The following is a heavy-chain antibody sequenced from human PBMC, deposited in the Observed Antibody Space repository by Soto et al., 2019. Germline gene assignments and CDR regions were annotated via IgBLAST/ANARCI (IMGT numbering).Heavy chain of an antibody. CDR3: ASHGYTARAPL. CDR2: ISNDGSNN. Sequence: PGGTLSLSCAASGFTFSSYAIHWVRHAPGKGLGRAAVISNDGSNNYYSDPVNSRLTISRDDSKNTLYPHKHSLGAAATAAYYFASHGYTARAPLWGQGTLVTVSS. D-gene: IGHD5-18*01. CDR1: GFTFSSYA. J-gene: IGHJ4*02. V-gene: IGHV3-30-3*01.